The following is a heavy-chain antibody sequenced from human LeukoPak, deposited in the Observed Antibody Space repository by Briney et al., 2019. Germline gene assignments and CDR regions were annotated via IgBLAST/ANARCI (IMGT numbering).Heavy chain of an antibody. Sequence: GGSLRLSCAASGFTFSRYEMNWVRQAPRKGLEWVSYISRSGDTIYFAASVKGRFTISRDNAQNSLYLAMSSLRAEDTAVYYCARDYASDYWGQGTLVTVSS. V-gene: IGHV3-48*03. CDR3: ARDYASDY. CDR2: ISRSGDTI. J-gene: IGHJ4*02. D-gene: IGHD3-10*01. CDR1: GFTFSRYE.